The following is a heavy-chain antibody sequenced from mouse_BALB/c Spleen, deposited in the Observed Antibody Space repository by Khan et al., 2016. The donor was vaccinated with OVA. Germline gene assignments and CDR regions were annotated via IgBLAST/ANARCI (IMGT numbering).Heavy chain of an antibody. J-gene: IGHJ3*01. CDR2: LRSGGNT. Sequence: QVQLKQSGPGLVQPSQSLSITCTVSGFSLTTYGVHWVRQSPGTGLAWLGVLRSGGNTDYNAAFISRLSITKDNSQSQVFFKMNSLKADDTAMYYGARSAYMDDVAYWGRGTRVTGSA. V-gene: IGHV2-2*01. CDR3: ARSAYMDDVAY. D-gene: IGHD2-14*01. CDR1: GFSLTTYG.